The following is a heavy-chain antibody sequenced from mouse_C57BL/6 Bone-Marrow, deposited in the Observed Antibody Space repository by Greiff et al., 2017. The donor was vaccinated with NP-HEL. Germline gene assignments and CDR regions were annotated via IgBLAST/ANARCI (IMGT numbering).Heavy chain of an antibody. CDR2: IYPGSGST. Sequence: QVQLQQPGAELVKPGASVKMSCKASGYTFTSYWITWVKQRPGQGLEWIGDIYPGSGSTNYNEKFKSKATLTVDTSSSTAYMQLSSLTSEDSAVYYCARPWFYGSSSYYFDYWGQGTTLTVSS. V-gene: IGHV1-55*01. CDR3: ARPWFYGSSSYYFDY. J-gene: IGHJ2*01. D-gene: IGHD1-1*01. CDR1: GYTFTSYW.